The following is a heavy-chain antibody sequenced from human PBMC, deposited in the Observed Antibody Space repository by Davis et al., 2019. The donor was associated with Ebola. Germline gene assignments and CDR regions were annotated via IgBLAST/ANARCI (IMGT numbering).Heavy chain of an antibody. D-gene: IGHD3-22*01. CDR2: IRSKAYGGTT. Sequence: GESLKISCAASGFTFSTYAMSWLRQAPGKGLEWVGFIRSKAYGGTTEYAASVKGRFTISRDDSKSIAYLQMNSLKTEDTAVYYCTRVSRYYDSSGGYYYYYMDVWGKGTTVTVSS. V-gene: IGHV3-49*03. CDR1: GFTFSTYA. CDR3: TRVSRYYDSSGGYYYYYMDV. J-gene: IGHJ6*03.